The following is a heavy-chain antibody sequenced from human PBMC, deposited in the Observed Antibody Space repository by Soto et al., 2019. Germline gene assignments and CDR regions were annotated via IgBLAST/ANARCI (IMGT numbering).Heavy chain of an antibody. CDR3: ARESSADSF. D-gene: IGHD2-21*01. J-gene: IGHJ4*02. CDR2: IKQDGSEK. Sequence: EVQLVESGGGLVQPGGSLRLSCAASGFTFSNYWMVWVRQAPEKGQEWVATIKQDGSEKYYVDSVKGRFTISRDNTKNSLYLQMNNLRAEDTSLYYCARESSADSFWGQGTLVTVSS. V-gene: IGHV3-7*01. CDR1: GFTFSNYW.